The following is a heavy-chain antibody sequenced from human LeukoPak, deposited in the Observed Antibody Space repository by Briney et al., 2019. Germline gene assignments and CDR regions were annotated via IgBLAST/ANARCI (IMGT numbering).Heavy chain of an antibody. Sequence: ASVKVSCKASGYTFTNYGVSWVRQAPGQGLEWMGWIHTYNGHTNYAQKLQGRVTMTTDTSTSTAYMELSSLRSEDTAVYYCARGGYSYEMYLDYWGQGTLVTVSS. D-gene: IGHD5-18*01. CDR3: ARGGYSYEMYLDY. V-gene: IGHV1-18*01. CDR2: IHTYNGHT. CDR1: GYTFTNYG. J-gene: IGHJ4*02.